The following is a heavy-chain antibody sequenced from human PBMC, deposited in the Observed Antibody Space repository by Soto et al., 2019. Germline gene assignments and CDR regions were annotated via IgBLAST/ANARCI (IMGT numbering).Heavy chain of an antibody. J-gene: IGHJ4*02. CDR3: ASFNYGYCSGGSCYPIDY. D-gene: IGHD2-15*01. Sequence: KSSETLSLTCAVYGGSFSGYYWSWIRQPPGKGLEWIGEINHSGSTNYNPSLKSRVTISVDTSKNQFSLKLSSVTAADTAVYYCASFNYGYCSGGSCYPIDYWGQGTLVTVSS. CDR1: GGSFSGYY. CDR2: INHSGST. V-gene: IGHV4-34*01.